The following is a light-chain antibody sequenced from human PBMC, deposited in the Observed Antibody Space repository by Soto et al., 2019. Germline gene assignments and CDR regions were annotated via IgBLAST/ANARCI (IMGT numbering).Light chain of an antibody. V-gene: IGLV2-14*01. CDR1: RSDVGGYNY. CDR3: SSYTSSSTRV. J-gene: IGLJ2*01. Sequence: QSALTQPASVSGSPGQSITISCTGTRSDVGGYNYVSWYQQHPGKAPKLMIYDVSNRPSWVSNRFSGSKSGNTASLTISGLQAEYEADYYCSSYTSSSTRVFGGGTKLTVL. CDR2: DVS.